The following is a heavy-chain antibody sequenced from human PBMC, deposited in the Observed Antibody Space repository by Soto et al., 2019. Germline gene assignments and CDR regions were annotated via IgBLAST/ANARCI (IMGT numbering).Heavy chain of an antibody. CDR2: IYYSGST. J-gene: IGHJ4*02. Sequence: QVQLQESGPGLVKPSETLSLTCTVSGDSVSSGSHYWSWFRQPPGKGLEWIGDIYYSGSTYDNPSLKSRVIMSVDTSMNKFSLKLSSVTAADTAVYYCARRHSSGWSLFDYWGQGSLITVSS. D-gene: IGHD6-19*01. CDR3: ARRHSSGWSLFDY. CDR1: GDSVSSGSHY. V-gene: IGHV4-61*01.